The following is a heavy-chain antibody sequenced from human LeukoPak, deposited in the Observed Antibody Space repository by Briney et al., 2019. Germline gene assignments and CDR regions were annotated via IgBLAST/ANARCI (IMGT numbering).Heavy chain of an antibody. CDR3: ARVRGIAAAMGAFDI. J-gene: IGHJ3*02. CDR2: ISSSGSTI. D-gene: IGHD6-13*01. CDR1: GGSISSTNYY. Sequence: PSETLSLTCTVSGGSISSTNYYWGWIRQAPGKGLEWVSYISSSGSTIYYADSVKGRFTISRDNAKNSLYLQMNSLRAEDTAVYYCARVRGIAAAMGAFDIWGQGTMVTVSS. V-gene: IGHV3-11*04.